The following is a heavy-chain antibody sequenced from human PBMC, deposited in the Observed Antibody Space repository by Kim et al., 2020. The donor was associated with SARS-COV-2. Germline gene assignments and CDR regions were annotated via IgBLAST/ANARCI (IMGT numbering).Heavy chain of an antibody. D-gene: IGHD1-1*01. Sequence: YSPSFQGQVTISADKSISTAYLQWSSLKASDTAMYYCARLIAGTLSSFDYWGQGTLVTVSS. V-gene: IGHV5-51*01. CDR3: ARLIAGTLSSFDY. J-gene: IGHJ4*02.